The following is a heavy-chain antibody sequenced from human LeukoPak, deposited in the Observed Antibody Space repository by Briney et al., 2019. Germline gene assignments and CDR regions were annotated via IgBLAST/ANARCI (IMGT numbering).Heavy chain of an antibody. Sequence: VASVKVSCKTSADIFSSYAINWVRQAPGQGLEWMGRIIPLTGVVNYGQKLQTRVTISADKSTSTAYMEVSSLRFEDTAVYFCARERRCSAGSGYAADLDSWGQGTLVTVSS. V-gene: IGHV1-69*04. CDR2: IIPLTGVV. CDR3: ARERRCSAGSGYAADLDS. D-gene: IGHD2-15*01. CDR1: ADIFSSYA. J-gene: IGHJ4*02.